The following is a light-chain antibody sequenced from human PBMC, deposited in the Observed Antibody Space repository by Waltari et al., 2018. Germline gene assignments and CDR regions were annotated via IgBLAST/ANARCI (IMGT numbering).Light chain of an antibody. CDR2: WAS. CDR1: QSVLYSSNNKNY. CDR3: QQYYSTPQT. V-gene: IGKV4-1*01. J-gene: IGKJ2*01. Sequence: DIVMTQSPDSLAVSLGERATINCKSSQSVLYSSNNKNYLAWYQQKPGQPPKLLIYWASTRDSGVPDRFSGSGSGTDFPLTISSLQAEDVAVYYCQQYYSTPQTFGQGTKLEIK.